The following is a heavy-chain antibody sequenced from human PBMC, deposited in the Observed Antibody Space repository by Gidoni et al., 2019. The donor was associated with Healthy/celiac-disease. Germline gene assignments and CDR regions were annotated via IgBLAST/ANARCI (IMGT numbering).Heavy chain of an antibody. Sequence: EVQLVESGGVWVQPGGSLKLHCAASGFPFSACADPWAPQASGKGLEWVGRIRSKANSYATAYAASVKGRFTISRDDSKNTAYLQMNSLKTEDTAVYYCTRHSRLRELPNLYYYYGMDVWGQGTTVTVSS. CDR2: IRSKANSYAT. D-gene: IGHD1-26*01. CDR1: GFPFSACA. V-gene: IGHV3-73*01. CDR3: TRHSRLRELPNLYYYYGMDV. J-gene: IGHJ6*02.